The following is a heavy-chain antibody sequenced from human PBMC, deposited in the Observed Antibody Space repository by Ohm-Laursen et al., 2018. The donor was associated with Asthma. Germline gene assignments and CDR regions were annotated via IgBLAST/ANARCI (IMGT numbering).Heavy chain of an antibody. CDR1: GYSFTSYW. D-gene: IGHD4-17*01. Sequence: GESLRISCKGSGYSFTSYWIGWVRQMPGKGLEWMGIIYPGDSDTRYSPSFQGQVTISADKSISTAYLQWSSLKASDTAMYYCARLGGGMTTVTTVGYYGMDVWGQGTTVTVSS. CDR2: IYPGDSDT. J-gene: IGHJ6*02. V-gene: IGHV5-51*01. CDR3: ARLGGGMTTVTTVGYYGMDV.